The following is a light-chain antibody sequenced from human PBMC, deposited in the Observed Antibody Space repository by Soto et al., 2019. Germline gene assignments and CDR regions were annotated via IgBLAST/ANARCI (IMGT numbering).Light chain of an antibody. Sequence: EVVLTQSPGTLSLSPGERATLSCRTSHTVSGNYLAWYQQKLGQAPRLRIYGESSRATGIPDRFSGSGSGTDFTLNISRLEPEDCALYYCQQYDISRWTVGQGTNVEIK. J-gene: IGKJ1*01. V-gene: IGKV3-20*01. CDR3: QQYDISRWT. CDR2: GES. CDR1: HTVSGNY.